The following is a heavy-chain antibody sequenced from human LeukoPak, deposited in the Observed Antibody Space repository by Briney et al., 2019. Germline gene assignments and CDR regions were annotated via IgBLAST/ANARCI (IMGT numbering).Heavy chain of an antibody. D-gene: IGHD3-10*01. J-gene: IGHJ5*02. CDR2: IYYSGST. CDR1: GGSISSSSNY. Sequence: SETLSLTCTVSGGSISSSSNYWGWIRQPPGKGLESIRSIYYSGSTYYNPSLKSRVAMSVDTFKNQFSLKLSSVTAADTAVYYCARGRTDSAFGESLFPWGQGTLVTVSS. V-gene: IGHV4-39*07. CDR3: ARGRTDSAFGESLFP.